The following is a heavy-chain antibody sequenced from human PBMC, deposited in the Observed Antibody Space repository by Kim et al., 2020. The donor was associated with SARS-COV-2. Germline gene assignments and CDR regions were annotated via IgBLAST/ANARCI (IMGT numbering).Heavy chain of an antibody. Sequence: PSGGSTSYAQKFQGRDTMTRDTSTSTVYMELSSLRSADTAVYYCARSGMDVWGQGTTVTVSS. CDR3: ARSGMDV. J-gene: IGHJ6*02. V-gene: IGHV1-46*01. CDR2: PSGGST.